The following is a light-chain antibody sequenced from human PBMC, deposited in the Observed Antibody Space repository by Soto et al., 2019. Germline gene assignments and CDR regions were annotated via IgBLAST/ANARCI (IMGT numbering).Light chain of an antibody. J-gene: IGKJ1*01. CDR3: MQAKHSPLT. Sequence: DTAMTPTPLSSPVTLGQAASISCRSSESLAHNDGNTSLSGFQQRPGQPPRLLIDKLSDRFSVVLDRFSGSEAGTDFTLTIRRLEAEDVVVYYCMQAKHSPLTFGQGTKVEIK. V-gene: IGKV2-24*01. CDR1: ESLAHNDGNTS. CDR2: KLS.